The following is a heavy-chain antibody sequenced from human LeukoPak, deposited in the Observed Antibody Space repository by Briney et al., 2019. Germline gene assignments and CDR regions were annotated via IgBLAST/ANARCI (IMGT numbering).Heavy chain of an antibody. CDR1: GYSISSGYY. Sequence: SETLSLTCTVSGYSISSGYYWDWIRQPPGKGLEWIGSIYHSGSTYYNPSLKSRVTISVDTSKNQFSLKLSSVTAADTAVYYCARELVVATFDYWARESWSPSPQ. V-gene: IGHV4-38-2*02. CDR3: ARELVVATFDY. CDR2: IYHSGST. D-gene: IGHD2-15*01. J-gene: IGHJ4*02.